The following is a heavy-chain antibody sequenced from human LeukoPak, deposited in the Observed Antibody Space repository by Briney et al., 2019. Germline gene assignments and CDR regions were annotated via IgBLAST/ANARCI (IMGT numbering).Heavy chain of an antibody. CDR3: ARRWPFDYGGNGIDY. Sequence: ASVKVSCKASGYTFTGYYMHWVRQAPGQGLEWMGWINPNSGGTNYAQKFQGRVTMTRDTSISTAYMELSRLRSDDTAVYYCARRWPFDYGGNGIDYWGQGTLVTVSS. D-gene: IGHD4-23*01. CDR2: INPNSGGT. CDR1: GYTFTGYY. J-gene: IGHJ4*02. V-gene: IGHV1-2*02.